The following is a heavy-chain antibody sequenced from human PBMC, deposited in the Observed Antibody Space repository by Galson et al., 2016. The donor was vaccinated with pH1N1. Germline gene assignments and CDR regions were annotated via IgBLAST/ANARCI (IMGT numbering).Heavy chain of an antibody. D-gene: IGHD6-19*01. CDR1: GYIFTSYY. CDR2: INPNDGGT. Sequence: SVKVSCKASGYIFTSYYIHWVRQAPGQGLEWMGIINPNDGGTNYAQNFQGRVPMTRDTSTRTVYMELSSLRSDDTAVYYCRREAGGRPVSGTDHWGQGALVSVSS. V-gene: IGHV1-46*01. CDR3: RREAGGRPVSGTDH. J-gene: IGHJ5*02.